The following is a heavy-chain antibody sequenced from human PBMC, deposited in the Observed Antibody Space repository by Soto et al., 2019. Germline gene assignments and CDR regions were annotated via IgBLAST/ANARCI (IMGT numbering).Heavy chain of an antibody. V-gene: IGHV4-39*07. D-gene: IGHD3-22*01. Sequence: SETLSLTCTVSGGSISSSSYYWCGIRQPPGKGLEWIGSIYYSGSTYYNPSLKSRVTISVDTSTNQFSLKLSSVTAADTAVYYCERVGFSNDSRGYGAGRDGFDIWGQGTKVSVSS. CDR1: GGSISSSSYY. CDR2: IYYSGST. CDR3: ERVGFSNDSRGYGAGRDGFDI. J-gene: IGHJ3*02.